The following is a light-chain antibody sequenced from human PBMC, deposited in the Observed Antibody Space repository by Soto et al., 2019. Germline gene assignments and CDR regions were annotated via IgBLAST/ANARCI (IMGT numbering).Light chain of an antibody. CDR3: QSYASTLSDRYV. Sequence: QSVLTQPPSVSGAPGQRVTISCTGSSSNIGACYDVHWYQQRPGTAPNLLIFGNINRPSGVPDRFSGSKSGSSASLTITGLQAEDEGDYYCQSYASTLSDRYVFGTGTKVTVL. CDR2: GNI. J-gene: IGLJ1*01. CDR1: SSNIGACYD. V-gene: IGLV1-40*01.